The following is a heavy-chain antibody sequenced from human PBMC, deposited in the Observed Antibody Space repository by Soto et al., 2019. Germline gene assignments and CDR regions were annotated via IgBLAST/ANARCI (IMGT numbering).Heavy chain of an antibody. D-gene: IGHD3-22*01. J-gene: IGHJ3*02. CDR1: GGSISTNY. CDR3: ARDTIYYDDSSSYRDDAFDI. CDR2: VYYSGST. Sequence: SSETLSLTCTVSGGSISTNYWNWIRQPPGKGLEWIGYVYYSGSTSYNPSLKSRVTISVDTSKNQFSLKLSSVTAADTAVYYCARDTIYYDDSSSYRDDAFDIWGQGTMVT. V-gene: IGHV4-59*01.